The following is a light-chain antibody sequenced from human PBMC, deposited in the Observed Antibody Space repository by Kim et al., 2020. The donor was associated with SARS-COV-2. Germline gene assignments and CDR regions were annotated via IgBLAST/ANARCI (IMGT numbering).Light chain of an antibody. CDR1: QSIDTA. Sequence: PGERATLSCRASQSIDTALGWYQHRPGQAPRLLVKDASIRATGVPGRVSGSGSGTDFTLTISSLEPEDFSTYYWQQRDSWPPGVSFGGGTKVDIK. J-gene: IGKJ4*01. CDR2: DAS. CDR3: QQRDSWPPGVS. V-gene: IGKV3-11*01.